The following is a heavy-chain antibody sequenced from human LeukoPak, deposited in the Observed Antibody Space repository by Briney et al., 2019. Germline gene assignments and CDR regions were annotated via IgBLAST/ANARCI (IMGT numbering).Heavy chain of an antibody. Sequence: PSETLSLTCTVSGDSISSRTSYWGWVRQPPGKGLEWIGSVYYSGHIYYNPSLKSRVYISIETSKNQFSLQLTSVTAADTAVYYCARHLRDYDLLTGSLSRSGVNWFDPWGQGTLVIVSS. V-gene: IGHV4-39*01. D-gene: IGHD3-9*01. CDR1: GDSISSRTSY. CDR2: VYYSGHI. CDR3: ARHLRDYDLLTGSLSRSGVNWFDP. J-gene: IGHJ5*02.